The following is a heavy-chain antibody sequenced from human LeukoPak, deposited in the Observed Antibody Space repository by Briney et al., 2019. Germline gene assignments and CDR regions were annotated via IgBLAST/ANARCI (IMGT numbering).Heavy chain of an antibody. CDR2: ISGSDGST. D-gene: IGHD4-17*01. Sequence: GGSLRPSCAASGFTISIYAMNWVRQAPGKGLEWVSLISGSDGSTYYADSVKGRFTISRDNSKNTVYLQMNSLRAEDTAVYYCTRGDYEVYWGQGTLVTVSS. CDR1: GFTISIYA. J-gene: IGHJ4*02. CDR3: TRGDYEVY. V-gene: IGHV3-23*01.